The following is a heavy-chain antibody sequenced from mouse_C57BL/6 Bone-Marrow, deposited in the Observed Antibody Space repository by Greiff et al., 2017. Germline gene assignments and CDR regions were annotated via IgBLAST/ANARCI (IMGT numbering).Heavy chain of an antibody. CDR1: GYTFTDYY. Sequence: EVLLVESGPVLVKPGASVKLSCTASGYTFTDYYMNWVKQSLGKSLVWIGGFNPYNGGTSYNQTFKGKATFTVDKSSSTASLELNSLTSEDSAVYYCAHYDYPFDYWGQGTTLTVSS. CDR2: FNPYNGGT. J-gene: IGHJ2*01. D-gene: IGHD2-4*01. V-gene: IGHV1-19*01. CDR3: AHYDYPFDY.